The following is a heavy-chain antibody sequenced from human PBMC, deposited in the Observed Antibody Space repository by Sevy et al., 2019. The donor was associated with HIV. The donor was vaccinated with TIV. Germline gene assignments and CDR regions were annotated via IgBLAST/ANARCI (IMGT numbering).Heavy chain of an antibody. V-gene: IGHV3-30*18. D-gene: IGHD6-13*01. CDR3: AKDSLAAAGSYYYYYYYGMDV. CDR1: GFTFSSYG. J-gene: IGHJ6*02. CDR2: ISYDGSNK. Sequence: GGSLRLSCAASGFTFSSYGMHWVRQAPGKGLEWVAVISYDGSNKYYADSVKGRFTISRDNSKNTLYLQMNSLGAEDTAVYYCAKDSLAAAGSYYYYYYYGMDVWGQGTTVTVSS.